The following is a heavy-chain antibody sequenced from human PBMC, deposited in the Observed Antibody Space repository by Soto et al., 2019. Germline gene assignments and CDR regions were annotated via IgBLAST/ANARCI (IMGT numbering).Heavy chain of an antibody. CDR3: XXXXXXXWGY. J-gene: IGHJ4*02. V-gene: IGHV3-73*01. CDR1: GFTFSXXX. D-gene: IGHD1-26*01. Sequence: EVQLVESGGGLVQPGGSLKLSCAASGFTFSXXXXXXXXXXXXXXLEWVGRIRSKANSYATAYAASVKGRFTISRXXXXXXXXXXXXXXXXXXXXXXXXXXXXXXXWGYWGQGTLVTVSS. CDR2: IRSKANSYAT.